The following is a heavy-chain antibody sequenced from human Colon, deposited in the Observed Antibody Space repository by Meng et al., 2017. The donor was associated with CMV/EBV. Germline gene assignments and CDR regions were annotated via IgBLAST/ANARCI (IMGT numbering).Heavy chain of an antibody. CDR1: GSCVSGGTSA. CDR2: TYFSTSWFY. CDR3: ARGWAREGFEY. J-gene: IGHJ4*02. V-gene: IGHV6-1*01. D-gene: IGHD1-26*01. Sequence: SGSCVSGGTSAWIWFSQSPSGGLECLGRTYFSTSWFYNYADSVTSRITVDTDTSKNQFSLPLSSVTPGDTAVCYCARGWAREGFEYWGQGTLVTVSS.